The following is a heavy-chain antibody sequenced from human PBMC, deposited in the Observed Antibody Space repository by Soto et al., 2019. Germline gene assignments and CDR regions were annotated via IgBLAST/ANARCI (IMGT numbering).Heavy chain of an antibody. J-gene: IGHJ4*02. D-gene: IGHD6-25*01. V-gene: IGHV3-64D*06. CDR3: VKSATIAAAATDYFDY. Sequence: PGGSLRLSCSVSGFTFSRYAMHWVRQAPGKGLEYVSGISSNGEKTYYADPVKGRFTISRDNSKNTLYLQMGSLRGEDTALCHCVKSATIAAAATDYFDYWGQGTLVTVSS. CDR2: ISSNGEKT. CDR1: GFTFSRYA.